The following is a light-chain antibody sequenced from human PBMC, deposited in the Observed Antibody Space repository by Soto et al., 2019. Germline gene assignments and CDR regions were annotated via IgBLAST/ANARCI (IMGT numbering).Light chain of an antibody. V-gene: IGKV3-20*01. CDR3: QQYGSSPLFT. CDR2: GAS. CDR1: QSVSSSY. Sequence: EIVLTQSPGTLSLSPGERATLSCRASQSVSSSYLAWYQQKPGQAPRLLIYGASSRATGIPDRFSGSGSGTXXXXTISRLEPEDFXVYYCQQYGSSPLFTFGPGTKVDIK. J-gene: IGKJ3*01.